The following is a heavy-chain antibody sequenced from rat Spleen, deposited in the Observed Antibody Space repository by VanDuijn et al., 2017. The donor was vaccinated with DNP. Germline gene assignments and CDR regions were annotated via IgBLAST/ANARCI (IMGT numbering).Heavy chain of an antibody. CDR1: GFTFSNSG. V-gene: IGHV5-19*01. Sequence: EVQLVETGGGLVQPGRSLKLSCVASGFTFSNSGMHWIRQAPTKGLEWVTSISPSGGSTSYRDSVKGRFTISRDNAKTTLYLQMDSLRSEDTATYFCATYYGFNSYFFDYWGQGVMVTVSS. J-gene: IGHJ2*01. CDR3: ATYYGFNSYFFDY. CDR2: ISPSGGST. D-gene: IGHD1-6*01.